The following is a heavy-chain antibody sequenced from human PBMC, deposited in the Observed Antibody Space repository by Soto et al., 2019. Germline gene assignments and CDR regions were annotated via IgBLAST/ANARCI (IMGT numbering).Heavy chain of an antibody. D-gene: IGHD7-27*01. V-gene: IGHV4-59*11. CDR3: ARDGDLSSYYYYGMDV. CDR1: GGSISSHY. Sequence: PSETLSLTCTVSGGSISSHYWSWIRQPPGKGLEWIGYIYYSGSTNYNPSLKSRVTISVDTSKNQFSLKLSSVTAADTAVYYCARDGDLSSYYYYGMDVWGQGTTVTVSS. CDR2: IYYSGST. J-gene: IGHJ6*02.